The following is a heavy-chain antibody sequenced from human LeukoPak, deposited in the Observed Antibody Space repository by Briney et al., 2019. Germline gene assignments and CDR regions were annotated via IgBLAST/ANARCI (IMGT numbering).Heavy chain of an antibody. V-gene: IGHV4-39*01. D-gene: IGHD5-24*01. CDR2: IYYSGST. J-gene: IGHJ4*02. CDR1: GGSISSSSYY. CDR3: ANSYNFDY. Sequence: PSVTLSLTCTVSGGSISSSSYYWGWIRQPPGKGLEWIGSIYYSGSTYYNPSLKSRVTISVDTSKNQFSLRLSSVTAADTAVYYCANSYNFDYWGQGTLVTVSS.